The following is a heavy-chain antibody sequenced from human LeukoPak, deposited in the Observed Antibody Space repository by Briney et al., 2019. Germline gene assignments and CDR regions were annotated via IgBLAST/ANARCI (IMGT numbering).Heavy chain of an antibody. CDR3: ARQTYYASGTYYFLDL. CDR1: GASFRVYY. J-gene: IGHJ5*02. V-gene: IGHV4-59*01. CDR2: IYFGGNP. D-gene: IGHD3-10*01. Sequence: SETLSLTCTVSGASFRVYYWTWIGQPPPKGLEWIGYIYFGGNPNYNPSLKSRVTMSVDTSKNQISLKLNSVTPADTAMYYCARQTYYASGTYYFLDLWGQGSLVTVSS.